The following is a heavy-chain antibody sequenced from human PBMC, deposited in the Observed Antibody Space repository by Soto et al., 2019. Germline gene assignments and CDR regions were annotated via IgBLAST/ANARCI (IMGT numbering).Heavy chain of an antibody. D-gene: IGHD6-19*01. CDR2: IYSGGST. J-gene: IGHJ3*02. V-gene: IGHV3-53*01. CDR3: ASGTLSGYSSGWYSRAFDI. CDR1: GVTVSSDY. Sequence: PGGSLRLSCAASGVTVSSDYMSWVRQAPGKGLEWVSVIYSGGSTYYADSVKARFTISRDNAKNTLYLQMNSLRAEDTAVYYCASGTLSGYSSGWYSRAFDIWGQGTMVTVSS.